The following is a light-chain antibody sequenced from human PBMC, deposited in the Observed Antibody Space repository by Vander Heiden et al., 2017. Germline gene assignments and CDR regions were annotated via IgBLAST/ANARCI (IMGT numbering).Light chain of an antibody. Sequence: DLQMTQSPSSLSASVGDRVTLTCQASQDSNTFLNWYQQRPGKAPELLIYGASNLETGVPSRFSGSGSGTDFTFTISSLQPEDGATYYCQQYNNLPFTFGQGTKLEIK. V-gene: IGKV1-33*01. CDR1: QDSNTF. CDR3: QQYNNLPFT. CDR2: GAS. J-gene: IGKJ2*01.